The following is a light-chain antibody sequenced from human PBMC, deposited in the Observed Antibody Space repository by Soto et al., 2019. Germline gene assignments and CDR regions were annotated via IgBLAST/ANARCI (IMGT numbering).Light chain of an antibody. J-gene: IGKJ1*01. V-gene: IGKV3-20*01. CDR3: QQYGSSPWT. CDR2: GAS. Sequence: EIVLTQSPGTLSLYPGERATLSCRASQSVSSNYLAWHQQKPGQAPRPLIYGASSRATGIPDRFSGSGAGTDFTLTISRLESEDFAVYYCQQYGSSPWTFGQGTKV. CDR1: QSVSSNY.